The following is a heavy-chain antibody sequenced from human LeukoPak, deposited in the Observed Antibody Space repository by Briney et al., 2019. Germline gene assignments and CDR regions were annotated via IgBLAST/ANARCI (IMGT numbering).Heavy chain of an antibody. CDR2: IYYSGST. J-gene: IGHJ5*02. V-gene: IGHV4-34*01. Sequence: SETLSLTCAVYGGSFSGYYWSWIRQPPGKGLEWIGSIYYSGSTYYNPSLKSRVNISVDTSKNQFSLKMRSVTAADTAVYYCARVRRIAAALGWFDPWGQGTLVTVSS. D-gene: IGHD6-13*01. CDR1: GGSFSGYY. CDR3: ARVRRIAAALGWFDP.